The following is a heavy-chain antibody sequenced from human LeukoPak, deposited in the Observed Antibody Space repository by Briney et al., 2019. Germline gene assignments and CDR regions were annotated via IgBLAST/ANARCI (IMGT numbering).Heavy chain of an antibody. J-gene: IGHJ4*02. CDR3: AKDGRDSSSWHYFDS. CDR2: IWYDGSNK. D-gene: IGHD6-13*01. Sequence: PGRSLRLSCAASGFSFSNYGMHWVRQAPGKGLEWVGDIWYDGSNKYYADSVKGRFTISRDNSKNTLFLQMNSLTAGDTAVYYCAKDGRDSSSWHYFDSWGQGTLVTVSS. CDR1: GFSFSNYG. V-gene: IGHV3-33*06.